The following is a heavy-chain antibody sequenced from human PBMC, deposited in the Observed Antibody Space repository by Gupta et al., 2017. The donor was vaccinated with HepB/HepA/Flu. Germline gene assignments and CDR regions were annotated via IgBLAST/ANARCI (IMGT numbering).Heavy chain of an antibody. J-gene: IGHJ4*02. Sequence: QVQLQQWGAGLLKPSETLSLTCAVYGGSFSGYYWSWIRQPPGKGLEWIGEINHSGSTNYNPSLKSRVTISVDTSKNQFSLKLSSVTAADTAVYYCARGISIVVVPAATQSPFDYWGQGTLVTVSS. CDR2: INHSGST. D-gene: IGHD2-2*01. CDR1: GGSFSGYY. CDR3: ARGISIVVVPAATQSPFDY. V-gene: IGHV4-34*01.